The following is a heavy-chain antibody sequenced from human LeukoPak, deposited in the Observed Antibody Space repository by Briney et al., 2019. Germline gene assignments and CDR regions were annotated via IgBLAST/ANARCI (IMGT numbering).Heavy chain of an antibody. Sequence: SETLSLTCTVSGGSVSSGSYYWRWIRQPPGKGLEWIGYIYYSGSTNYNPSLKSRVTISVDTSKNQFSLKLSSVTAADTAVYYCARDRFRAVSCDAFDIWGQGTMVTVSS. D-gene: IGHD6-19*01. CDR3: ARDRFRAVSCDAFDI. CDR1: GGSVSSGSYY. V-gene: IGHV4-61*01. J-gene: IGHJ3*02. CDR2: IYYSGST.